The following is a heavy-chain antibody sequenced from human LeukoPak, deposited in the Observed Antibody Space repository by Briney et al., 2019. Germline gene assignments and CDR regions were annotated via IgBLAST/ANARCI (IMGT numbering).Heavy chain of an antibody. Sequence: SQTLSLTCTVSGGSISSGDYYWSWIHQPPGKGLEWIGYIYYSGSTYYNPSLKSRVTISIDTSKNQFSLKLSSVTAADTAVYYWAREEYCSGGSCSDYWGQGTLVTVSS. CDR1: GGSISSGDYY. V-gene: IGHV4-30-4*01. CDR3: AREEYCSGGSCSDY. CDR2: IYYSGST. J-gene: IGHJ4*02. D-gene: IGHD2-15*01.